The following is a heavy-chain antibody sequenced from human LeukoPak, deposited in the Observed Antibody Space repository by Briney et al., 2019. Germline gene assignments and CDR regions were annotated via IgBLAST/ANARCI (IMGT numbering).Heavy chain of an antibody. CDR1: GFTFSSYA. J-gene: IGHJ4*02. CDR3: AKDRDIVATVNDY. V-gene: IGHV3-23*01. Sequence: GGSLRLSCAASGFTFSSYAMSWVRQAPGKGLEWVSAISGSCGSTYYADSVKGRFTIPRDNSKSTLYLQMNSLRAEDTAVYYCAKDRDIVATVNDYWGQGTLVTVSS. CDR2: ISGSCGST. D-gene: IGHD5-12*01.